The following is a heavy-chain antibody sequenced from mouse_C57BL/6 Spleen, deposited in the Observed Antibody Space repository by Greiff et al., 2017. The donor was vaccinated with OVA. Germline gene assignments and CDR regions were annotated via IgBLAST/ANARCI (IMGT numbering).Heavy chain of an antibody. J-gene: IGHJ1*03. CDR1: GYTFTSYW. Sequence: VQLQQPGTELVKPGASVKLSCKASGYTFTSYWMHWVKQRPGQGLEWIGNINPSNGGTNYNEKFKSKATLTVDKSSSTAYMQLSSLTSEDSAVYYCARSITTVVARYFDVWGTGTTVTVSS. CDR2: INPSNGGT. CDR3: ARSITTVVARYFDV. D-gene: IGHD1-1*01. V-gene: IGHV1-53*01.